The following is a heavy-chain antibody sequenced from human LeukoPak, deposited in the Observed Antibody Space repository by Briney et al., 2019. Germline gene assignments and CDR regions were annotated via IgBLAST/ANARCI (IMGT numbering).Heavy chain of an antibody. D-gene: IGHD6-19*01. J-gene: IGHJ3*02. V-gene: IGHV3-21*01. CDR3: ARDGKAVAVAFDI. CDR2: ISVGATYI. Sequence: GGSLRLSCAASAFTFRNYNMNWVRQAPGKGLEWILSISVGATYIYYADSVKGRFTISRDDSKKSLYLQMNSLRAEDAAVYYCARDGKAVAVAFDIWGQGTMVTVSS. CDR1: AFTFRNYN.